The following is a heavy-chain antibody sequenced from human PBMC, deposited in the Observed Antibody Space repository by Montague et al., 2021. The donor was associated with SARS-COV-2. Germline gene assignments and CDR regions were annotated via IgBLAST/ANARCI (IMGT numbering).Heavy chain of an antibody. CDR1: GGSINSYS. CDR2: IYNCGST. Sequence: SETLSLTCNVSGGSINSYSWCWIRQPPGQGLEWIWFIYNCGSTNSNYSLTSRFTISVDTSKNQFSLKLSFVIAADTAVNYCARGFDYWGQGTLVTVSS. J-gene: IGHJ4*02. CDR3: ARGFDY. V-gene: IGHV4-59*01.